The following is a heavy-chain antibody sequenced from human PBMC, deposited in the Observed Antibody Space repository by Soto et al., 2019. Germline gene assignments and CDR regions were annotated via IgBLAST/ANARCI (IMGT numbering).Heavy chain of an antibody. J-gene: IGHJ4*02. D-gene: IGHD1-1*01. CDR1: GFTFSSYE. CDR3: AREFNWSADY. Sequence: GGSLRLSCAASGFTFSSYEMNWVRQAPGKGLEWVSYISSSGSTIYYADSVKGRFTISRGNAKNSLYLQMNSLRAEDTAVYYCAREFNWSADYWGQGTLVTVSS. V-gene: IGHV3-48*03. CDR2: ISSSGSTI.